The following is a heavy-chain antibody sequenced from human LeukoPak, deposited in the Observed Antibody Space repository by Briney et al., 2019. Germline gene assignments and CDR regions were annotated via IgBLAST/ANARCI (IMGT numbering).Heavy chain of an antibody. V-gene: IGHV4-39*01. CDR1: GGPISSSSYY. J-gene: IGHJ4*02. Sequence: PSETLSLTCTVSGGPISSSSYYWGWIRQPPGKGLEWIGSIYYSGSTYYNPSLKSRVTISVDTSKNQFSLKLSSVTAADTAVYYCARYCSSTSCYRPFDYWGQGTLVTVSS. CDR3: ARYCSSTSCYRPFDY. CDR2: IYYSGST. D-gene: IGHD2-2*01.